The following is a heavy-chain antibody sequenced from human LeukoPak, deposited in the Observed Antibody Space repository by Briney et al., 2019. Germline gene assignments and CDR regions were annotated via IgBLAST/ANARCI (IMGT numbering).Heavy chain of an antibody. J-gene: IGHJ4*02. CDR1: GFTFSSYA. Sequence: PGGSLRLSCAASGFTFSSYAMSWVRQAPGKGLEWVSAISGSGGSTYCADSVKGRFTISRDNSKNTLYLQMNSLRAEDTAVYYCTKDTAWGYYYGSGSYYGPLDYWGQGTLVTVSS. CDR2: ISGSGGST. CDR3: TKDTAWGYYYGSGSYYGPLDY. V-gene: IGHV3-23*01. D-gene: IGHD3-10*01.